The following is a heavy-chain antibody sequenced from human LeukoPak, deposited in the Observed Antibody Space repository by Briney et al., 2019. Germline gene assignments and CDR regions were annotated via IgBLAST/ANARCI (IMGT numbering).Heavy chain of an antibody. J-gene: IGHJ4*02. CDR1: GFTFSSYA. D-gene: IGHD3-22*01. CDR2: IRGSGDST. CDR3: AKGHYDGGPYYYFDY. Sequence: GGSLRLSCAASGFTFSSYAMHWVRQAPGKGLEWVSGIRGSGDSTTYADSVKGRFTVSRDNSKNTLYLQMSSLRAEDTAVYYCAKGHYDGGPYYYFDYWGQGTLVTVSS. V-gene: IGHV3-23*01.